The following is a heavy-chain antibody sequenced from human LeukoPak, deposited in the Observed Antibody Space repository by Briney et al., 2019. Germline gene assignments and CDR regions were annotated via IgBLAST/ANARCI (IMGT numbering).Heavy chain of an antibody. CDR2: ISGSDSST. CDR1: GFTFSSRDW. Sequence: GGSLRLSCVASGFTFSSRDWMTWVRQAPGKGLEWVSTISGSDSSTHYADSVKGRFTISRDNSKNTLYLQMNSLRADDAAVYYCAKSGYNRFDYWGQGTQVTVSS. V-gene: IGHV3-23*01. J-gene: IGHJ4*02. CDR3: AKSGYNRFDY. D-gene: IGHD5-24*01.